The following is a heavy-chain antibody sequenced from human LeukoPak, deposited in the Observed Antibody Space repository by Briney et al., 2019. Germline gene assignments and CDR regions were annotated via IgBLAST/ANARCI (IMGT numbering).Heavy chain of an antibody. D-gene: IGHD6-13*01. J-gene: IGHJ6*02. CDR3: ARGEAIAAAEATYYYYYYGMDV. V-gene: IGHV4-34*01. CDR1: GGSFSGYY. Sequence: SETLSLTCAVYGGSFSGYYWSWIRQPPGKGLEWIGEINHSGSTNYNPSLKSRVTISVDTSKNQFSLKLSSVTAADTAVYYCARGEAIAAAEATYYYYYYGMDVWGQGTMVTVSS. CDR2: INHSGST.